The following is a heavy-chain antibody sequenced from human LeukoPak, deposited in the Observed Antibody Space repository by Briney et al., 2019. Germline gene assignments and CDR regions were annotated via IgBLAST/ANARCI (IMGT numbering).Heavy chain of an antibody. J-gene: IGHJ4*02. CDR2: IYTSGST. CDR3: ASNESSVYMPGTDY. V-gene: IGHV4-61*02. D-gene: IGHD3-22*01. CDR1: GGSISSGSYY. Sequence: PSQTLSLTCTVSGGSISSGSYYWSWIRQPAGKGLEWIGRIYTSGSTNYNPSLKSRVTISVDTSKNQFSLKLSSVTAADTAVYYWASNESSVYMPGTDYWGQGTLVTVSS.